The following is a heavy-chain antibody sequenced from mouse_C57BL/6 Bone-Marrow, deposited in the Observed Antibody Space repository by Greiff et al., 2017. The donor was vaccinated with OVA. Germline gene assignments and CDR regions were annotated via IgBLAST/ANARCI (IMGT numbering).Heavy chain of an antibody. CDR2: IYPRDGST. Sequence: VQRVESGPELVKPGASVKLSCKASGYTFTSYDINWVKQRPGQGLEWIGWIYPRDGSTKYNEKFKGKATLTVDTSSSTAYMELHSLTSEDSAVYFCARGGVYYGSPLDYWGQGTTLTVSS. J-gene: IGHJ2*01. CDR1: GYTFTSYD. V-gene: IGHV1-85*01. D-gene: IGHD1-1*01. CDR3: ARGGVYYGSPLDY.